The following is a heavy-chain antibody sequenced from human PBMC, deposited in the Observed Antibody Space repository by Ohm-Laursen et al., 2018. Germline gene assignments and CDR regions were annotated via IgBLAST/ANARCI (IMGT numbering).Heavy chain of an antibody. V-gene: IGHV4-59*01. J-gene: IGHJ4*02. CDR3: ASSYDSSGSLGY. CDR2: IYYSGST. CDR1: GGSISSYY. Sequence: GTLSLTCTVSGGSISSYYWSWIRQPHGKGLEWIGYIYYSGSTNYNPSLKSRVTISVDTSKNQFSLKLSSVTAADTAVYYCASSYDSSGSLGYWGQGTLVTVSS. D-gene: IGHD3-22*01.